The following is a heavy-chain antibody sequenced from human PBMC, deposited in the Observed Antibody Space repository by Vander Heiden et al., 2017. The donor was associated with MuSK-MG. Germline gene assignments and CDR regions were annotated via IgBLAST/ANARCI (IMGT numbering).Heavy chain of an antibody. CDR2: ISGSGGST. J-gene: IGHJ5*02. D-gene: IGHD1-26*01. V-gene: IGHV3-23*01. CDR1: GFTFSSYA. CDR3: AKGRGGSGGP. Sequence: EVQLLESGGGLVQPGGSLRLSCAASGFTFSSYAMSWVRQAPGKGLEWVSAISGSGGSTDDADSVKGRFTISRDNSKNTLYLKMTSLRAEDTALYDGAKGRGGSGGPWGQGTMVTVYS.